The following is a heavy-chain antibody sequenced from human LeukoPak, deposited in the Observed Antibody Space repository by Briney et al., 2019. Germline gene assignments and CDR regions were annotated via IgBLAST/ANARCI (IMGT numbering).Heavy chain of an antibody. J-gene: IGHJ4*02. D-gene: IGHD2-15*01. V-gene: IGHV3-21*04. Sequence: PGVSLRLSCAGSGFTFSSHSINWVRQAPGKGLEWVSSISSSSSFRYYADSVRGRFSISRDNSKNSLYLQMNSLRSEDTAMYYCAKDSGKFDYWGQGTLVAVSS. CDR3: AKDSGKFDY. CDR2: ISSSSSFR. CDR1: GFTFSSHS.